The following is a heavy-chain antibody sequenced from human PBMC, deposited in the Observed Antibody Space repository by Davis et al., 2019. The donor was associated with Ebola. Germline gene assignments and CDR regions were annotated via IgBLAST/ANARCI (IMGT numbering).Heavy chain of an antibody. CDR1: GFTVSSNY. J-gene: IGHJ3*02. CDR2: IYSGGST. Sequence: GGSLRLSCAASGFTVSSNYMSWVRQAPGKGLEWVSVIYSGGSTYYADSVKGRFTISRHNSKNTLYLQMNSLRAEDTAVYYCAKSYDFWSGYYTGAFDIWGQGTMVTVSS. V-gene: IGHV3-53*01. D-gene: IGHD3-3*01. CDR3: AKSYDFWSGYYTGAFDI.